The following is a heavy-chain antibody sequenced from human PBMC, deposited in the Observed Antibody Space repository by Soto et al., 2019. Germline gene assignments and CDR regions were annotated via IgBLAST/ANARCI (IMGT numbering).Heavy chain of an antibody. Sequence: GRSLRLSCAASGFTFSSYGMHWVRQAPGKGLEWVAVIWYDGSNKYYADSVKGRFTISRDNSKNTLYLQMNSLRAEDTAVYYCASSYLYYYYMDVWGKGTTVTVSS. J-gene: IGHJ6*03. CDR3: ASSYLYYYYMDV. V-gene: IGHV3-33*01. D-gene: IGHD2-2*01. CDR1: GFTFSSYG. CDR2: IWYDGSNK.